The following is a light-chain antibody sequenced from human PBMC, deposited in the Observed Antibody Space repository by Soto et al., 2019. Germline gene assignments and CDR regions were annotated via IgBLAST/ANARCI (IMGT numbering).Light chain of an antibody. V-gene: IGKV3-15*01. CDR2: GAS. CDR3: QQYSNWPPWT. Sequence: DTVMTQSPVTLSVSPGERATLSCRASQSVGGNLAWYQQKPGQAPRLLIYGASKRATGVPDRFSGSGSGAVFTLTLSSLQSDDFALYYCQQYSNWPPWTFGQGTKVEVK. CDR1: QSVGGN. J-gene: IGKJ1*01.